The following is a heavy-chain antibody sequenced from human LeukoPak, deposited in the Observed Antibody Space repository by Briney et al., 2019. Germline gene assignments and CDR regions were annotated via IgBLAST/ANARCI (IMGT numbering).Heavy chain of an antibody. CDR2: IYHSGSS. Sequence: PSETLSLTCTVSGGSISSSSYYWGWIRQPQGKGLEGIGSIYHSGSSYYNPSLKSRVTISVDTSKNQFSLKLSSVTAADTAVYYCARLSSYYGNFDYWGQGTLVTVSS. V-gene: IGHV4-39*01. J-gene: IGHJ4*02. CDR1: GGSISSSSYY. D-gene: IGHD3-10*01. CDR3: ARLSSYYGNFDY.